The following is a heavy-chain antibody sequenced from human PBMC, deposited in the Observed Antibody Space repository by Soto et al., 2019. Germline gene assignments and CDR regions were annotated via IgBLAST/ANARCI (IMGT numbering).Heavy chain of an antibody. V-gene: IGHV3-23*01. Sequence: PGGSLRLSCAASGFTFSSYAMSWVRQAPGKGLEWVSAISGSGGSTYYADSVKGRFTISRDNSKNTLYLQMNSVRAEDTAVYYCAKEFIAAAGSYYYYGMDVWGQGTTVTVSS. CDR1: GFTFSSYA. D-gene: IGHD6-13*01. J-gene: IGHJ6*02. CDR2: ISGSGGST. CDR3: AKEFIAAAGSYYYYGMDV.